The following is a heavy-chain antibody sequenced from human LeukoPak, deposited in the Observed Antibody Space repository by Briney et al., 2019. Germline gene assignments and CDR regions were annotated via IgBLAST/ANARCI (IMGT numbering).Heavy chain of an antibody. CDR1: GGSFSGYY. CDR2: INHSGST. CDR3: ARHYYDSSGYYYGDY. J-gene: IGHJ4*02. Sequence: SETLSLTCAVYGGSFSGYYWSWIRQPPGKGLEWIGEINHSGSTNYNPSLKSRVTISVDTSKNQFSLKLSSVTAADTAVYHCARHYYDSSGYYYGDYWGQGTLVTVSS. D-gene: IGHD3-22*01. V-gene: IGHV4-34*01.